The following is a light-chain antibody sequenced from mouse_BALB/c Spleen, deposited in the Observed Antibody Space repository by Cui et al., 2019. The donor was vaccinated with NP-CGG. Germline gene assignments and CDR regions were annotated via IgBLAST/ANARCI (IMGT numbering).Light chain of an antibody. CDR3: ALWYSNHWV. J-gene: IGLJ1*01. CDR2: GTN. CDR1: TGAVTTSNY. V-gene: IGLV1*01. Sequence: QAVVTHASALTTSPGETVTLTCRSSTGAVTTSNYANWVQEKPDHLFTGLMGGTNNRAPGVPDRFSGSLIEDKAALTITGTQTEDEAIYFCALWYSNHWVFGGGTKLTVL.